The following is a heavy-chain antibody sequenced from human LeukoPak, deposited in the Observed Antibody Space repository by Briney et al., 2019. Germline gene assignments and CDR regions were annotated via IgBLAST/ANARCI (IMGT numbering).Heavy chain of an antibody. Sequence: SETLSLTCTVSGGSVSSSSQYCGWIRQPPGKGLEWIVSITYIGSTYYNPSLSSRVTISADTSKNQFSLKLTSVTAADTAVYYCARELSTAWLGDSDSWGQGTLVTVSS. D-gene: IGHD6-19*01. CDR2: ITYIGST. J-gene: IGHJ4*02. CDR3: ARELSTAWLGDSDS. CDR1: GGSVSSSSQY. V-gene: IGHV4-39*07.